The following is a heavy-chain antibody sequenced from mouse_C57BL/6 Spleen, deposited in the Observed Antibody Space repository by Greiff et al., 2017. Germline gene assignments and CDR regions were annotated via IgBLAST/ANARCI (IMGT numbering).Heavy chain of an antibody. Sequence: VQLQQPGAELVMPGASVKLSCKASGYTFTSYWMHWVKQRPGQGLEWIGELDPSDSYTNYNQKFKGKSTLTVDKSSSTAYMQLSSLTSEDSAVYYCAREGGFAYWGQGTLVTVSA. CDR2: LDPSDSYT. J-gene: IGHJ3*01. V-gene: IGHV1-69*01. CDR1: GYTFTSYW. CDR3: AREGGFAY.